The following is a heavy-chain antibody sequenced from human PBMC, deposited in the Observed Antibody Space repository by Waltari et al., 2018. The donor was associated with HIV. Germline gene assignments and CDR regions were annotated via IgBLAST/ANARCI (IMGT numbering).Heavy chain of an antibody. CDR2: ISGSGGST. Sequence: RQAPGKGLEWVSAISGSGGSTYYADSVKGRFTISRDNSKNTLYLQMNSLRAEDTAVYYCATAIQLWSREGYYFDYWGQGTLVTVSS. V-gene: IGHV3-23*01. D-gene: IGHD5-18*01. CDR3: ATAIQLWSREGYYFDY. J-gene: IGHJ4*02.